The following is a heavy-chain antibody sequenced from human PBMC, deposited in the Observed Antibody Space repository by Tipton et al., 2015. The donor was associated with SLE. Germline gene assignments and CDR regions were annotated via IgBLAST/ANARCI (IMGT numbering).Heavy chain of an antibody. Sequence: SLRLSCAASGFSFSSFAMGWVRQTPGKGLEWVSVIRWNSDIVGYADSVKGRFTISRDNSKNTLYLQMNSLRAEDTAVYFCAKGSGWYEDDGMDVWGQGTTVTVSS. CDR2: IRWNSDIV. CDR1: GFSFSSFA. V-gene: IGHV3-23*01. CDR3: AKGSGWYEDDGMDV. D-gene: IGHD6-19*01. J-gene: IGHJ6*02.